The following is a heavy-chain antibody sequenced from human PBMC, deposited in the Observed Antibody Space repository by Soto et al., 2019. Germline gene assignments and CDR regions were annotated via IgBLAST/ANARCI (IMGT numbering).Heavy chain of an antibody. CDR3: AREGQLGY. CDR1: GYTFSSYG. Sequence: QVQLVQSGAEVKKPGASVKVSCKTSGYTFSSYGFSWVRQAPGQGLEWIGWISGYNGNTNYAQRFRGRDTMTTDTTMSTAYMEFRSLRSDDTAVYYCAREGQLGYWGQGTLVTVSS. V-gene: IGHV1-18*01. CDR2: ISGYNGNT. D-gene: IGHD6-6*01. J-gene: IGHJ4*02.